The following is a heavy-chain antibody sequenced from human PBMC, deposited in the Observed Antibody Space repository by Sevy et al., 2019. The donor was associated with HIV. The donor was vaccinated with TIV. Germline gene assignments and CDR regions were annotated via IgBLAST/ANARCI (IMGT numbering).Heavy chain of an antibody. D-gene: IGHD3-22*01. CDR3: ATTKDYYDSSGYPFDD. J-gene: IGHJ4*02. CDR2: FDPEDGDPEDGKT. V-gene: IGHV1-24*01. CDR1: GYSLTKLA. Sequence: ASVKVSCKVSGYSLTKLAMHWVRQAPGKGPEWLGTFDPEDGDPEDGKTIYAQKFQDRVIMTEDTSTDTAYMELESLTSEDTAMYYCATTKDYYDSSGYPFDDWGQGTLVTVSS.